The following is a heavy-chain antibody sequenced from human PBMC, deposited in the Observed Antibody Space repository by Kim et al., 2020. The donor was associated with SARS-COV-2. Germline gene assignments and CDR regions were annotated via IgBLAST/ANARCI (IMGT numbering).Heavy chain of an antibody. D-gene: IGHD1-26*01. Sequence: PSLNSRVTISVDTSKNQFSLKLLSVTATDTAVYYCARQDRGGRGTYSFDYWGQGTLVTVSS. V-gene: IGHV4-59*08. J-gene: IGHJ4*02. CDR3: ARQDRGGRGTYSFDY.